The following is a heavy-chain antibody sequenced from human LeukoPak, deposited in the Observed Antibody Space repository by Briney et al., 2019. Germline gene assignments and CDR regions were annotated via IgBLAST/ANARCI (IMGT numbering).Heavy chain of an antibody. CDR2: ISGSGNST. CDR1: GLTFSGSA. J-gene: IGHJ4*02. CDR3: AKVLVLVSANRYYFDY. D-gene: IGHD2-15*01. V-gene: IGHV3-23*01. Sequence: GGSLRLSCSASGLTFSGSAMSWVRQAPGKGLEWVSLISGSGNSTYYADSVKGRFTISRDNSKNTLYLQMNSLRAEDTAVYYCAKVLVLVSANRYYFDYWGQGTLVTVSS.